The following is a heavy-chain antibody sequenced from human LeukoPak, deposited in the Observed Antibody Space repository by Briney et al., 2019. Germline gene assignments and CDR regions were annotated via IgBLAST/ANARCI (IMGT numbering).Heavy chain of an antibody. J-gene: IGHJ5*02. CDR2: IYPGDSDT. D-gene: IGHD6-19*01. CDR1: GYSFTSYW. CDR3: ARRLGYSSGWSQGNWFDP. V-gene: IGHV5-51*01. Sequence: GESLKISCKGSGYSFTSYWIGWVRQMPGKGLEWMGIIYPGDSDTRYSPSFQGQVTISADKSISTAYLQWSSLKASDTAMYYCARRLGYSSGWSQGNWFDPWGQGTLVTVSS.